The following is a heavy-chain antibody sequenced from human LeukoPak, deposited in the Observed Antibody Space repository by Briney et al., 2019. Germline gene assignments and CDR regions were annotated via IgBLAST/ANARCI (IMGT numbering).Heavy chain of an antibody. V-gene: IGHV3-23*01. CDR1: AFTFSNYA. CDR2: ISGGGGDT. Sequence: GGSLRLSCAASAFTFSNYAMNWVRQAPGKGLEWVSVISGGGGDTYYADSVKGRFTISRDNSKNTVYLQMNSLRGEDTAVYYCAKDYGYGSGSFYFNYWGQGTLVTVSS. J-gene: IGHJ4*02. D-gene: IGHD3-10*01. CDR3: AKDYGYGSGSFYFNY.